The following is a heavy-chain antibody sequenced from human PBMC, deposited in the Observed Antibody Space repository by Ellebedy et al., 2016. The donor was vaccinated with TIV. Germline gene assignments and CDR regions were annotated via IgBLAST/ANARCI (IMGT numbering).Heavy chain of an antibody. CDR3: ASLYYYDSSGPPTNY. J-gene: IGHJ4*02. D-gene: IGHD3-22*01. CDR2: ISGSGGST. CDR1: GFTFSSYA. V-gene: IGHV3-23*01. Sequence: GGSLRLXXAASGFTFSSYAMSWVRQAPGKGLEWVSAISGSGGSTYYADSVKGRFTISRDNSKNTLYLQMNSLRAEDTAVYYCASLYYYDSSGPPTNYWGQGTLVTVSS.